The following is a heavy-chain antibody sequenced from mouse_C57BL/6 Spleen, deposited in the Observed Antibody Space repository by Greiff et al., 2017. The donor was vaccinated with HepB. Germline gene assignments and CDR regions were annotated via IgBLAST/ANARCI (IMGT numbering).Heavy chain of an antibody. CDR2: ISSGSSTI. CDR3: ANYYGSSLHYYAMDY. Sequence: EVQRVESGGGLVKPGGSLKLSCAASGFTFSDYGMHWVRQAPEKGLEWVAYISSGSSTIYYADTVKGRFTISRDNAKNTLFLQMTSLRSEDTAMYYCANYYGSSLHYYAMDYWGQGTSVTVSS. D-gene: IGHD1-1*01. CDR1: GFTFSDYG. J-gene: IGHJ4*01. V-gene: IGHV5-17*01.